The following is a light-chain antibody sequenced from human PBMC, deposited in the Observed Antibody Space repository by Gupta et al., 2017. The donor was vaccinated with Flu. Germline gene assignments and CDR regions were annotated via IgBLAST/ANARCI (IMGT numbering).Light chain of an antibody. J-gene: IGKJ1*01. CDR1: EGLVYSDGNTY. CDR2: QVS. V-gene: IGKV2-30*01. Sequence: ISCRSSEGLVYSDGNTYWHWFHQRPGQSPRRLIYQVSYRDSGVPDRFSGSGSGTDFTLKISRVEAEDVGIYFCMQGARWPWAFGQGTTVEIK. CDR3: MQGARWPWA.